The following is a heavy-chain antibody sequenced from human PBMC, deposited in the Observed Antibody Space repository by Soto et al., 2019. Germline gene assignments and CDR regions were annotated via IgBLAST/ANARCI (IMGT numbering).Heavy chain of an antibody. Sequence: ASVKVSCKASGYSFTDYHIHWVRQAPGQGLEWLGRINPKSGGTSTAQKFQGWVTMTTDTSISTASIELTRLPSDDTAIYYCARGDSTDCSNGVCAFFYNHDMDVWGQGTTVTVSS. J-gene: IGHJ6*02. CDR1: GYSFTDYH. CDR2: INPKSGGT. V-gene: IGHV1-2*04. CDR3: ARGDSTDCSNGVCAFFYNHDMDV. D-gene: IGHD2-8*01.